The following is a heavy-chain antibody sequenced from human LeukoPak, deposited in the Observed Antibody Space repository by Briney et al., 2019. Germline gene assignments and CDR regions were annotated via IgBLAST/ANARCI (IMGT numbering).Heavy chain of an antibody. CDR3: ASSYYDSSGSDTYEYYFDY. D-gene: IGHD3-22*01. Sequence: GESLKISCKGSGYSFTSYWIGWVRQMPGKGLEWRGIIYPGDSDTRYSPSFQGQVTISADKSISTAYLQWSSLKASDTAMYYCASSYYDSSGSDTYEYYFDYWGQGTLVTVSS. CDR2: IYPGDSDT. J-gene: IGHJ4*02. V-gene: IGHV5-51*01. CDR1: GYSFTSYW.